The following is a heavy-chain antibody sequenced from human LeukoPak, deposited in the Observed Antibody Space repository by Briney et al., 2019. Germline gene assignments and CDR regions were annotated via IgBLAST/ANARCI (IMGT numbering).Heavy chain of an antibody. V-gene: IGHV3-23*01. Sequence: GGSPRLSCAASGFAFSNTGMTWVRHAPGRGLEWVSTISPTGEGTHYADSVKGRFTISRDNSKNTLSLEMNSLRADDTATYYCARDAGGAWPFDYWGQGTRVIVSS. D-gene: IGHD4-17*01. CDR2: ISPTGEGT. CDR3: ARDAGGAWPFDY. J-gene: IGHJ4*02. CDR1: GFAFSNTG.